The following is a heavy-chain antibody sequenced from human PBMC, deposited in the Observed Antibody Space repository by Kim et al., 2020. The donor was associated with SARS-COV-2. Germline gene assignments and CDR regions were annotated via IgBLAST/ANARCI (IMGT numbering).Heavy chain of an antibody. V-gene: IGHV3-15*01. D-gene: IGHD1-26*01. CDR1: GFTFSNAW. CDR3: TTHPTPYSGSYPYLYVQEGY. CDR2: IKSKTDGGTT. J-gene: IGHJ4*02. Sequence: GGSLRLSCAASGFTFSNAWMSWVRQAPGKGLEWVGRIKSKTDGGTTDYAAPVKGRFTISRDDSKNTLYLQMNSLKTEDTAVYYCTTHPTPYSGSYPYLYVQEGYWGQGTLVTVSS.